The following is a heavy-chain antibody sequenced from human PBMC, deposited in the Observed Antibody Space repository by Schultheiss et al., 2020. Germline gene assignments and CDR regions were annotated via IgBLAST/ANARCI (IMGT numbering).Heavy chain of an antibody. CDR2: INHSGST. CDR3: ARGRRVTSRAYAFDI. Sequence: GSLRLSCAVYGGSFSAYYWSWIRQPPGKGLEWIGEINHSGSTNYNPSLKSRVTISVDTSKNQFSLKLSSVTAADTAVYYCARGRRVTSRAYAFDIWGQGTMVTVSS. CDR1: GGSFSAYY. D-gene: IGHD2-21*02. J-gene: IGHJ3*02. V-gene: IGHV4-34*01.